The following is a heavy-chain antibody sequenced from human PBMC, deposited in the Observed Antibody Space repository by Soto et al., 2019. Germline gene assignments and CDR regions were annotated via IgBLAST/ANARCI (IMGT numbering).Heavy chain of an antibody. CDR2: IYPGDSDT. CDR3: ARFVLPHAFDI. J-gene: IGHJ3*02. Sequence: GESLKISCKGSGYSFTTYWIAWVRQMPGKGLEWMGIIYPGDSDTRYSPSFQGQVTISADKSISTAYLQWSSLKASDTAMYYCARFVLPHAFDIWGQGTMVTVSS. D-gene: IGHD3-10*01. V-gene: IGHV5-51*01. CDR1: GYSFTTYW.